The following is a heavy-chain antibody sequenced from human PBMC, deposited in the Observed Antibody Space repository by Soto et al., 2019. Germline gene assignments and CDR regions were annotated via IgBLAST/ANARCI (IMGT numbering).Heavy chain of an antibody. CDR1: GFSLSTSGVG. CDR2: IYWDDDK. D-gene: IGHD1-1*01. V-gene: IGHV2-5*02. J-gene: IGHJ4*02. CDR3: ARRTTGTDFDY. Sequence: QITLKESGPTLVNPTQTLTLTCTFSGFSLSTSGVGVGWIRQPPGKALEWLALIYWDDDKLYSPSLKSRLTITKDTSKNQVVLTMTNMDSVDTATYYCARRTTGTDFDYWGQGTLVTVSS.